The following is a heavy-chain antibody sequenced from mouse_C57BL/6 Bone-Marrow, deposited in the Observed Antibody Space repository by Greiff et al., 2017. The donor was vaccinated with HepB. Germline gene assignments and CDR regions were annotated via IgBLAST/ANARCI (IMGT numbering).Heavy chain of an antibody. CDR2: IWWDDDK. V-gene: IGHV8-8*01. J-gene: IGHJ3*01. Sequence: QVTLKVSGPGILQPSQTLSLICSFSGFSLSTFGMGVGWIRQPSGKGLEWLAHIWWDDDKYYNPALKSRLTISKDTSKNQLFLKIANVDTADTAKYYCARIATTVVATRAWFAYWGQGTLVTVSA. CDR1: GFSLSTFGMG. CDR3: ARIATTVVATRAWFAY. D-gene: IGHD1-1*01.